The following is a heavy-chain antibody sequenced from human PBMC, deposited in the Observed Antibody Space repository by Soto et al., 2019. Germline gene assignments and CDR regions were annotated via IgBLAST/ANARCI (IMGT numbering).Heavy chain of an antibody. J-gene: IGHJ4*02. V-gene: IGHV4-59*08. Sequence: SETLSLTCTVSGGSISSYYWSWIRQPPGKGLEWIGYIYYSGSTNYNPSLKSRVTISVDTSKNKFSLKLSSVTAADTAVYYCARRHYYDSSGYFDYWGQGTLVTVSS. CDR3: ARRHYYDSSGYFDY. D-gene: IGHD3-22*01. CDR2: IYYSGST. CDR1: GGSISSYY.